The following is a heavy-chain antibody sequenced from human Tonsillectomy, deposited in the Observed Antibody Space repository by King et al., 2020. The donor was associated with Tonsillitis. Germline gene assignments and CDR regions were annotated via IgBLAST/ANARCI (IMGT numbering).Heavy chain of an antibody. J-gene: IGHJ2*01. CDR2: ISYDGSNK. V-gene: IGHV3-30*18. CDR3: AKAPAPFMDYYDSCGSYSVSSYWYFDL. CDR1: GFTFSSYG. Sequence: VQLVESGGGVVQPGRSLRLSCVASGFTFSSYGMHWVRQAPGKGLEWVAVISYDGSNKYYADSVKGRFTISRDNSKKTLYLQINSLRAEDSAVYYCAKAPAPFMDYYDSCGSYSVSSYWYFDLWGRGSLVTVSS. D-gene: IGHD3-22*01.